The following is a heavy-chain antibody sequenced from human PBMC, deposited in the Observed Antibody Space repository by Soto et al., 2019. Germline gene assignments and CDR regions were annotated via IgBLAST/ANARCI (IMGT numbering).Heavy chain of an antibody. CDR1: GGTFSSYA. CDR3: ASGIAVAGPYYYYGLDV. CDR2: IIPIFGTA. V-gene: IGHV1-69*13. J-gene: IGHJ6*02. D-gene: IGHD6-19*01. Sequence: SVKVSCKASGGTFSSYAISWVRQAPGQGLEWMGGIIPIFGTANYAQKFQGRVTITADESTSTAYMELSSLRSEDTAVYYCASGIAVAGPYYYYGLDVWGQGTTVTVSS.